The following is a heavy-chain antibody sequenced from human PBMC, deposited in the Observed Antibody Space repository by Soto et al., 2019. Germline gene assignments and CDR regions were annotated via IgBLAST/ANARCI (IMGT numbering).Heavy chain of an antibody. CDR2: INSDGSST. CDR1: GFTFSSYW. Sequence: PGGSLRLSCAASGFTFSSYWMHWVRQAPGKGLVWVSRINSDGSSTSYADSVKGRFTISRDNAKNTLYLQMNSLRAEDTAVYYCARDDSSSSFVSSNWFDPWGQGTLVTVSS. CDR3: ARDDSSSSFVSSNWFDP. J-gene: IGHJ5*02. V-gene: IGHV3-74*01. D-gene: IGHD6-6*01.